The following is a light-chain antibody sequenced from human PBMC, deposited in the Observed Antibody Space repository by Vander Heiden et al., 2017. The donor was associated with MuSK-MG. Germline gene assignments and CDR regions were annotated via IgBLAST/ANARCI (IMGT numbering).Light chain of an antibody. J-gene: IGKJ5*01. CDR1: KSVSNY. Sequence: DIVLTQSPATLSLSPGERATLSCRASKSVSNYLAWYQQKPGQAPRLLIYAASNRATGIPARFSGSGSGTDFTLTISSVEPEDLGVYYCQQRSNWPLSITFGQGTRLEIK. CDR2: AAS. CDR3: QQRSNWPLSIT. V-gene: IGKV3-11*01.